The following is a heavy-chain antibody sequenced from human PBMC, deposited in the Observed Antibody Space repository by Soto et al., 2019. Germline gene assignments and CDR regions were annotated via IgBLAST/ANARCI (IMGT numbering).Heavy chain of an antibody. V-gene: IGHV3-30*18. CDR1: GFTFSNYD. CDR2: ISKDGSQK. CDR3: AKVDYDFWSGRGGDSEC. D-gene: IGHD3-3*01. Sequence: GGSLRLSCVASGFTFSNYDIHWVRQAPGKGLEWVALISKDGSQKRYGDPVRGRFTISRDNSENTVYLGMDSLRTEDTAVYYCAKVDYDFWSGRGGDSECWGQGAVVTVSS. J-gene: IGHJ4*02.